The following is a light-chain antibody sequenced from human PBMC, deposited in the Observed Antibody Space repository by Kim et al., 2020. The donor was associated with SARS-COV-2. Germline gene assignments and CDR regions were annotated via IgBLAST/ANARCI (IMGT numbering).Light chain of an antibody. Sequence: ASVKLTCTLSGGHSSYVIAWHQHQPGKGPRYLMNLNSAGSHIKGDGIPDRFSGSGSGAERYLTISGLQSEDEADYYCQTWDTGIRVFGGGTKVTVL. CDR3: QTWDTGIRV. V-gene: IGLV4-69*01. J-gene: IGLJ3*02. CDR1: GGHSSYV. CDR2: LNSAGSH.